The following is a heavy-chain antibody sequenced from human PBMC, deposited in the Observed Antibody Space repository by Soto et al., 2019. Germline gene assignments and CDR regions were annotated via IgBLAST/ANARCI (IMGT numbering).Heavy chain of an antibody. D-gene: IGHD2-15*01. CDR3: ARVLPEGRLDY. V-gene: IGHV4-59*01. CDR2: IYYSGST. Sequence: GSLRLSCAASGFTFSSYAMSWIRQPPGKGLEWIGYIYYSGSTNYNPSLKSRVTISVDTSKNQFSLKLSSVTAADTAVYYCARVLPEGRLDYWGQGTLVTVSS. J-gene: IGHJ4*02. CDR1: GFTFSSYA.